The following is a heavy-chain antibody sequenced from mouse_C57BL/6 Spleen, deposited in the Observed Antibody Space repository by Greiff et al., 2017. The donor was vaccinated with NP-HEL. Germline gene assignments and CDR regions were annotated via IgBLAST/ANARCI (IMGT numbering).Heavy chain of an antibody. V-gene: IGHV5-4*03. CDR2: ISDGGSYT. J-gene: IGHJ3*01. CDR3: ASGGTGFAY. D-gene: IGHD1-1*02. Sequence: EVKLVESGGGLVKPGGSLKLSCAASGFTFSSYAMSWVRQTPDKRLEWVATISDGGSYTYYPDNVKGRFTISRDNAKNNLYLQMSHLKSEDTAMYYCASGGTGFAYWGQGTLVTVSA. CDR1: GFTFSSYA.